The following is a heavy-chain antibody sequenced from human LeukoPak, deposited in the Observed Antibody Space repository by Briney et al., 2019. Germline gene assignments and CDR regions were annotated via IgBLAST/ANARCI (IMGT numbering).Heavy chain of an antibody. CDR1: GFSFSRHW. J-gene: IGHJ3*02. Sequence: GGTLRLSCAASGFSFSRHWMSWVRLPPGKGLEWVASIKQDGSEKYYVDSVKGRFTISRDNARNSLYLQMSSLRAEDTAVYYCARSGTPWGFDIWGQGTMVTVSS. D-gene: IGHD7-27*01. V-gene: IGHV3-7*04. CDR2: IKQDGSEK. CDR3: ARSGTPWGFDI.